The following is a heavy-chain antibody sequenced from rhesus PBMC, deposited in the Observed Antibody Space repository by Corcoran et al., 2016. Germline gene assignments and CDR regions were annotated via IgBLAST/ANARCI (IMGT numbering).Heavy chain of an antibody. CDR3: ARAPIWTGHSDY. V-gene: IGHV4S7*01. J-gene: IGHJ4*01. D-gene: IGHD3-3*01. CDR1: GGPISSDY. Sequence: QVQLQESGPGLVKPSETLSLTCAVSGGPISSDYWSWIRQPHGKGLEWIGYIYGSSGSTYYNPALKSRVIISTDTSKNQFSLKLSSVTAADTAVYYCARAPIWTGHSDYWGQGVLVTVSS. CDR2: IYGSSGST.